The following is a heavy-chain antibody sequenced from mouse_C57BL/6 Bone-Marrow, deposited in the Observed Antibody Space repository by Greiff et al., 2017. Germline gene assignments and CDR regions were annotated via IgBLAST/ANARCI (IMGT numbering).Heavy chain of an antibody. V-gene: IGHV1-62-3*01. Sequence: QVQLQQPGAELVKPGASVKLSCKASGYTFTSYWMHWVKQRPGRGLEWIGRIYPNSGGTKYNEKFKSKATLTVDKPSSTAYMQLSSLTSEDSAVYYCARRGLSLCLAYWGQGTPLTVSS. D-gene: IGHD1-1*02. CDR2: IYPNSGGT. CDR1: GYTFTSYW. CDR3: ARRGLSLCLAY. J-gene: IGHJ2*01.